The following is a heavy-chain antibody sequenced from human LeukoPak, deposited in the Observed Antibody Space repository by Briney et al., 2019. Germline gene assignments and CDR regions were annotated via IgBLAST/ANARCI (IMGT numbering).Heavy chain of an antibody. CDR1: GGSISSGSYY. CDR2: IYTSGST. D-gene: IGHD1-26*01. CDR3: GSSAPRIVGASKGLSD. V-gene: IGHV4-61*02. J-gene: IGHJ4*02. Sequence: SQTLSLTCTVSGGSISSGSYYWSWIRQPAGKGLEWIGRIYTSGSTNYNPSLKSRATISVDTSKNQFSLKLSSVTAADTAVYYCGSSAPRIVGASKGLSDWGQGTLVTVSS.